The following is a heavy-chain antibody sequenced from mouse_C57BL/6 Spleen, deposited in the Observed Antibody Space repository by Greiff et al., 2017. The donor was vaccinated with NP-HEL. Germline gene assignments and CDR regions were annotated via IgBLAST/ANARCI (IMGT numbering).Heavy chain of an antibody. CDR1: GYTFTSYW. V-gene: IGHV1-50*01. J-gene: IGHJ4*01. Sequence: QVQLQQSGAELVKPGASVKLSCKASGYTFTSYWMQWVKQRPGQGLEWIGEIDPSDSYTNYNQKFKGKATLTVDTSSSTAYMQLSSLTSEDSAVYYCARRGYDYDGRYYYAMDYWGQGTSVTVSS. CDR2: IDPSDSYT. CDR3: ARRGYDYDGRYYYAMDY. D-gene: IGHD2-4*01.